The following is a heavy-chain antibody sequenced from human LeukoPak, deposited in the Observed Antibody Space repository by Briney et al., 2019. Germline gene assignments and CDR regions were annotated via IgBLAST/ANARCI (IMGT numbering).Heavy chain of an antibody. CDR1: GGSISSYY. D-gene: IGHD4-17*01. Sequence: SETLSLTCTVSGGSISSYYWSWIRQPPGKGLEWIGYIYYSGSTYYNPSLKSRVTISVDTSKNQFSLKLSSVTAADTAVYYCARALTYGDHDYWGQGTLVTVSS. CDR3: ARALTYGDHDY. V-gene: IGHV4-59*12. CDR2: IYYSGST. J-gene: IGHJ4*02.